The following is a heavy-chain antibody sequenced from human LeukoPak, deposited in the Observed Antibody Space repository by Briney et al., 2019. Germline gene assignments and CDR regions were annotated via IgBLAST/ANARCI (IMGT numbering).Heavy chain of an antibody. V-gene: IGHV3-21*01. CDR2: ISTSSSHI. D-gene: IGHD1-20*01. CDR1: GCTFSF. CDR3: ARDDNWNDKPFDL. J-gene: IGHJ4*02. Sequence: GGSLRLSCIASGCTFSFMNWVRQAPGKGLEWVSSISTSSSHIYYADSLTGRFTASKDNAKSSLYLQMNNLRAEDTAVYYCARDDNWNDKPFDLWGQGTLVTVSS.